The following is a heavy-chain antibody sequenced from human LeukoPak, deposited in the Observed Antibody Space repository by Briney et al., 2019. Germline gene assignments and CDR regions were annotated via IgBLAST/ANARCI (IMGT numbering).Heavy chain of an antibody. CDR3: ARVHRIAAAGTGVDY. V-gene: IGHV4-59*01. CDR2: IYYSGST. CDR1: GGSISSYY. Sequence: PSETLSLTCTVSGGSISSYYWSWIRQPPGKGLEWIGYIYYSGSTNYNPSLKSRVTISVDTSKNQFSLKLSSVTAADTAVYYCARVHRIAAAGTGVDYWGQGTLVTVSS. D-gene: IGHD6-13*01. J-gene: IGHJ4*02.